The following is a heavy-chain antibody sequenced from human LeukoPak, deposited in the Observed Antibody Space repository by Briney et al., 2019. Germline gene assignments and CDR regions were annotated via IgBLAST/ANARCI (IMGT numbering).Heavy chain of an antibody. J-gene: IGHJ3*02. CDR1: GGSISSSSYY. CDR3: ASPKEWELRAFDI. D-gene: IGHD1-26*01. Sequence: SETLSLTCTVSGGSISSSSYYWGWIRQPPGKGLEWIGSIYYSGSTYYNPSLKSRVTISVDTSKNQFSLKLSSVTAADTAVYYCASPKEWELRAFDIWGQGTMVTVSS. CDR2: IYYSGST. V-gene: IGHV4-39*01.